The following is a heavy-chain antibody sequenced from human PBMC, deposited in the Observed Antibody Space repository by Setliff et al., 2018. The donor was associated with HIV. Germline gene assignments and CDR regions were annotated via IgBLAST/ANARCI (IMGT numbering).Heavy chain of an antibody. V-gene: IGHV3-30*01. CDR3: ASLSSSTSWGIGGYYYYYMDV. J-gene: IGHJ6*03. CDR1: GFTFSSYA. D-gene: IGHD2-2*01. Sequence: GGSLRLSCAASGFTFSSYAMHWVRQAPGKGLEWVAVISYDGSNKYYADSVKGRFTISRDNSKNTLYLQMNSLRAEDTAVYYCASLSSSTSWGIGGYYYYYMDVWGKGTTVTVSS. CDR2: ISYDGSNK.